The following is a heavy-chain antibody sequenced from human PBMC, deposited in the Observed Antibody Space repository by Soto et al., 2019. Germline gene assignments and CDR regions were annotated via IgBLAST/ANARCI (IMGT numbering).Heavy chain of an antibody. Sequence: QVQLVQSGAEVKKPGSSVKVSCKASGGTFSSYAISWVRQAPGQGLEWMGGIIPIFGTANYAQKFQGRVTTTADESTSTAYMELSSLRSEDTAVYYYARVSGSYGLISDYFDYWGQGTLVTVSS. D-gene: IGHD5-18*01. CDR1: GGTFSSYA. CDR3: ARVSGSYGLISDYFDY. CDR2: IIPIFGTA. V-gene: IGHV1-69*12. J-gene: IGHJ4*02.